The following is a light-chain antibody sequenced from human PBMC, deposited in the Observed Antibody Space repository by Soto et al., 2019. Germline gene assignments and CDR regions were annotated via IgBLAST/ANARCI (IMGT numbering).Light chain of an antibody. J-gene: IGKJ1*01. CDR3: QQYNNWPRT. V-gene: IGKV1-12*01. CDR2: AAS. CDR1: QAVSTW. Sequence: DIQMTQSPSFVSASVGDRVTITCRASQAVSTWLAWYQQKPGDAPKLLIYAASTLQSGVPSRFSGSGSGKDFTLTIRSLQSEDFAVYYCQQYNNWPRTLGQGTKVDIK.